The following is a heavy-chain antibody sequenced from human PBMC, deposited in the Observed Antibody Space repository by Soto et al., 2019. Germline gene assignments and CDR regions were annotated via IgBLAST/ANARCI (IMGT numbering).Heavy chain of an antibody. D-gene: IGHD6-19*01. J-gene: IGHJ4*02. CDR3: ARQHPLDSRVWYT. V-gene: IGHV5-51*01. Sequence: GESLKISCKVSGDSFTGFWIGWVRQMPGKGLEWLGSIYPRDSDTRYSPSFQGQVTISADKSLSTAYLQWNSLQASDTAIYYCARQHPLDSRVWYTWGQGTLVTVSS. CDR1: GDSFTGFW. CDR2: IYPRDSDT.